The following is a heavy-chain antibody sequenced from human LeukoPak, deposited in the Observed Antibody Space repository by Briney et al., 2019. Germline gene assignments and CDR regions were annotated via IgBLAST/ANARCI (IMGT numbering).Heavy chain of an antibody. CDR1: EFTFNSYW. J-gene: IGHJ4*02. CDR3: ARLGARQMLEY. Sequence: QPGGSLRLSCAASEFTFNSYWMSWVRQAPGKGLEWVANIKQDGGQIYYLDSVKGRFTVSRDNAKNSLYLQMNSLRAGDTAVYYCARLGARQMLEYWGQGTLVTVSS. CDR2: IKQDGGQI. D-gene: IGHD4-17*01. V-gene: IGHV3-7*01.